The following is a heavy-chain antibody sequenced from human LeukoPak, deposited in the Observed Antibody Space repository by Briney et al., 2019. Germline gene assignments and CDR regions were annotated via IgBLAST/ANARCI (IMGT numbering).Heavy chain of an antibody. D-gene: IGHD6-13*01. J-gene: IGHJ4*02. V-gene: IGHV1-69*05. CDR3: ARDAAAAGTLWYYFDY. CDR2: IIPIFGTA. Sequence: GASVKVSCKASGGTFSSYAISWVRQAPGQGLEWMGGIIPIFGTANYAQKFQGKVTITTDESTSTAYMELSSLTSEDTAVYYCARDAAAAGTLWYYFDYWGQGTLVTVSS. CDR1: GGTFSSYA.